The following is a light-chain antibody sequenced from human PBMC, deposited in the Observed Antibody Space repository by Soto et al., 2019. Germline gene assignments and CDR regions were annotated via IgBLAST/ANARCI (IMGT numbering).Light chain of an antibody. CDR3: SSYISSATGV. CDR2: EVS. J-gene: IGLJ3*02. Sequence: QSALTQPASVSGSPGQSITISCTGTSSDVGGYNYVSWYQQHPGKAPKLMIYEVSNRPSGVSNRFSGSKSGNTASLTISGLQAEDEADYYCSSYISSATGVFGGGTKLTVL. V-gene: IGLV2-14*01. CDR1: SSDVGGYNY.